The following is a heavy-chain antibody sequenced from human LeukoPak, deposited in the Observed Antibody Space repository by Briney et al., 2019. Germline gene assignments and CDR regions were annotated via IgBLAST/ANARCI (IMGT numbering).Heavy chain of an antibody. J-gene: IGHJ4*02. CDR2: IYYSGST. Sequence: SETLSLTCTVSGGSISSYYWSWIRQPPGKGLEWIGYIYYSGSTNYNPSLKSRVTISVDTSKNQSSLKLSSVTAADTAVYYCARGYSYGYGFDYWGQGTLVTVSS. CDR3: ARGYSYGYGFDY. D-gene: IGHD5-18*01. V-gene: IGHV4-59*08. CDR1: GGSISSYY.